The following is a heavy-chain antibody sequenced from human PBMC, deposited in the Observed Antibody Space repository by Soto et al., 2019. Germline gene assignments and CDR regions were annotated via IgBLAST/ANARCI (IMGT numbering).Heavy chain of an antibody. CDR3: AKGYRGWLDYCDS. D-gene: IGHD6-19*01. Sequence: QVQLVESGGGVVQPGRSLRLSCAASGFTFSSYGMHWVRQAPGKGLEWVAVISSDGSNKYYADSVKGRFTISRDNSKNKLYLQMNSVRDEDTAVYYCAKGYRGWLDYCDSWGQGTLVTVSS. J-gene: IGHJ4*02. CDR1: GFTFSSYG. CDR2: ISSDGSNK. V-gene: IGHV3-30*18.